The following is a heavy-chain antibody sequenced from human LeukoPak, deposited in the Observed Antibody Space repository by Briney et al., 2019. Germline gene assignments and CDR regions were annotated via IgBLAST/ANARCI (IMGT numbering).Heavy chain of an antibody. CDR3: ARTKAYYDYVWRSYRYGSPFDY. V-gene: IGHV4-31*03. Sequence: SETLSLTCTVSGGSISSGGYYWSWIRQHPGKGLEWIGYIYYSGSTYYNPSLKSRVTISVDTSKNQFSLKLSSVTAADTAVYYCARTKAYYDYVWRSYRYGSPFDYWGQGTLVTVSS. CDR2: IYYSGST. CDR1: GGSISSGGYY. J-gene: IGHJ4*02. D-gene: IGHD3-16*02.